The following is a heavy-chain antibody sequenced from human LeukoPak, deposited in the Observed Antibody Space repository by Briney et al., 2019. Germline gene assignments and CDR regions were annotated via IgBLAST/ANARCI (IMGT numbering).Heavy chain of an antibody. D-gene: IGHD6-13*01. CDR1: GFTISSYG. V-gene: IGHV3-30*02. J-gene: IGHJ4*02. CDR2: IRCDGSNK. Sequence: GGSLRLSCAASGFTISSYGMHWVRQAPGKGLEWVAFIRCDGSNKYYADSVKGRFTISRDNSKNTLYLQMNSLRAEDTAVYYCAKGLIAAAGFSGFDYWGQGTLVTVSS. CDR3: AKGLIAAAGFSGFDY.